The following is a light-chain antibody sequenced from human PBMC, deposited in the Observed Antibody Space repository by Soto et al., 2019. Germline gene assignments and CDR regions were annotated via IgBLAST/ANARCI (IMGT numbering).Light chain of an antibody. CDR3: QQYDHPPRT. CDR2: DAS. Sequence: DLQMIQSPSSLSASVGDRVTITCQASQEISNYLNWYQQKPGKAPKLLIYDASNLERGVPSRFSGLGSGPDFTFTISSLQPEDFATYYCQQYDHPPRTFGRGTKVEIK. V-gene: IGKV1-33*01. J-gene: IGKJ1*01. CDR1: QEISNY.